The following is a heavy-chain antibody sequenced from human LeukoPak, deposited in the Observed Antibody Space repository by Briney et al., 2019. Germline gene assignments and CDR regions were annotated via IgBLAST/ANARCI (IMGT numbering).Heavy chain of an antibody. CDR3: ARDGGCSSTSCYPDAFDI. CDR2: IYYIGST. V-gene: IGHV4-59*01. CDR1: GGSISNYY. Sequence: SETLSLTCTVSGGSISNYYWRWARQPPGKGLEWIGYIYYIGSTNYNPSLRSRVTMSVDTSKNQFSLNLNSVTAADTAVYYCARDGGCSSTSCYPDAFDIWGQGIMVTVSS. J-gene: IGHJ3*02. D-gene: IGHD2-2*01.